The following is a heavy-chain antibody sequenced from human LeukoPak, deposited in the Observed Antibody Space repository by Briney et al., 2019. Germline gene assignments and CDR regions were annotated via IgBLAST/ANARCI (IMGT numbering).Heavy chain of an antibody. CDR3: SKDPNGDYVGAFDT. CDR2: IWRGGSER. Sequence: PGGSLTLSCIASGFTCSSYSMTWVPQAPGKGLEGRANIWRGGSERHYVDCVKGRFTIYRDNARNSLYLQMNSLRAEDTAVYYCSKDPNGDYVGAFDTWGQGVLVTVSS. V-gene: IGHV3-7*03. D-gene: IGHD4-17*01. J-gene: IGHJ5*02. CDR1: GFTCSSYS.